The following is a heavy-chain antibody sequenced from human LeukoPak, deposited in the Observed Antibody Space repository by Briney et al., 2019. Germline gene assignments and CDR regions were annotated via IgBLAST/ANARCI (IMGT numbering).Heavy chain of an antibody. J-gene: IGHJ4*02. CDR1: GGSLSSGGYY. CDR3: ARGTPCDIVVVPAARLIGGYYFDY. Sequence: PSETLSLTCTVSGGSLSSGGYYWSYIRQHPGKGLEWIGYIYYSGSTYYNPSLKSRVTISVDTSKNQFSLKLSSVTAADTAVYYCARGTPCDIVVVPAARLIGGYYFDYWGQGTLVTVSS. CDR2: IYYSGST. D-gene: IGHD2-2*01. V-gene: IGHV4-31*03.